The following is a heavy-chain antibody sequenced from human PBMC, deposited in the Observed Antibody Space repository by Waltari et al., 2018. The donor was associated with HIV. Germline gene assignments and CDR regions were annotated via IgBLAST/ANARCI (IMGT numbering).Heavy chain of an antibody. V-gene: IGHV3-7*01. CDR3: ASTSFLMVYATGGYFDY. J-gene: IGHJ4*02. CDR1: GFIFSSYW. D-gene: IGHD2-8*01. Sequence: EVQLVESGGGLVQPGGSLRLSCAASGFIFSSYWMSWVRQAPGKGLEWVANIKQDGSEEYYVDSVKGRFTVSRDNAKYSLYLQMNSLRAEDTAVYYCASTSFLMVYATGGYFDYWGQGTLVTVSS. CDR2: IKQDGSEE.